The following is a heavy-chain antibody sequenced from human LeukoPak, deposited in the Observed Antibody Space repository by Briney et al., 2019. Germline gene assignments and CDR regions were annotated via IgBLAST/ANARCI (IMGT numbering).Heavy chain of an antibody. Sequence: GGSVKVSCKASGYTFTSYDINWVRQATGQGLEWMGWMNPNSGNTGYAQKFQGRVTMTRNTSISTAYMELSSLRSEDTAVYYCARRGYYYDSGSRPGYYYYGMDVWGQGTTVTVSS. V-gene: IGHV1-8*01. CDR2: MNPNSGNT. CDR3: ARRGYYYDSGSRPGYYYYGMDV. J-gene: IGHJ6*02. CDR1: GYTFTSYD. D-gene: IGHD3-10*01.